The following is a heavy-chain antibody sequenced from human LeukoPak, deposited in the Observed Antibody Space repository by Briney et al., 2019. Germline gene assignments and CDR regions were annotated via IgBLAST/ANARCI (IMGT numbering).Heavy chain of an antibody. CDR1: GGTFSSYA. CDR2: IIPIFGTA. V-gene: IGHV1-69*13. D-gene: IGHD4-17*01. CDR3: ARVPGDDYGDYESHFDY. J-gene: IGHJ4*02. Sequence: ASVKVSCKASGGTFSSYAISWVRQAPGQGLEWMGGIIPIFGTANYAQKFQGRVTITADESTSTAYMELSSLRSEDTAVYYCARVPGDDYGDYESHFDYWGPGNPGHRLL.